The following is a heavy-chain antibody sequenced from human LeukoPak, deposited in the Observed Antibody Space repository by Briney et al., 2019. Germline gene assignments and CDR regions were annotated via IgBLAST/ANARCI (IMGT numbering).Heavy chain of an antibody. V-gene: IGHV4-39*01. D-gene: IGHD1-1*01. CDR3: ARPTTGPATQGYDS. CDR2: IYYRGNT. J-gene: IGHJ4*02. CDR1: GGSISSSPYY. Sequence: SETLSLTCTVSGGSISSSPYYWAWIRQPPGGGLEWIGSIYYRGNTYHNPSLKSRVTISVDPSKNQFSLSVISVTAADTAVYFCARPTTGPATQGYDSWGQGILVTVAS.